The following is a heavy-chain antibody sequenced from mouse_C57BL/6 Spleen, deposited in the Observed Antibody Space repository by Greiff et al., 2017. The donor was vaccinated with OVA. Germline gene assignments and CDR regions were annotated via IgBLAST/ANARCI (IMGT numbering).Heavy chain of an antibody. CDR2: INPNNGGT. Sequence: VQLQQSGPELVKPGASVKISCKASGYTFTDYYMNWVKQSHGKSLEWIGDINPNNGGTSYNQKFKGKATLTVDKSSSTAYMELRSLTSEDSAVYYCARTLYDYDGDYWGQGTTLTVSS. D-gene: IGHD2-4*01. V-gene: IGHV1-26*01. J-gene: IGHJ2*01. CDR1: GYTFTDYY. CDR3: ARTLYDYDGDY.